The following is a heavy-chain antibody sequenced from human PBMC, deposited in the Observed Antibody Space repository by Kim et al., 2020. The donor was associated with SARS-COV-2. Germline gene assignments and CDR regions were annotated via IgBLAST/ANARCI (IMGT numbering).Heavy chain of an antibody. CDR1: GSSFTNYW. V-gene: IGHV5-51*01. D-gene: IGHD2-21*02. Sequence: GESLKISCKVSGSSFTNYWIGWVRQMPGKGLEWMGIIYFGDSDPTYSPSFQGRVTISADESTTTAFLQWSNVRASDTAIYYCATSPSLFYGGDWSFFDYWGQGTLVTVSS. CDR2: IYFGDSDP. CDR3: ATSPSLFYGGDWSFFDY. J-gene: IGHJ4*02.